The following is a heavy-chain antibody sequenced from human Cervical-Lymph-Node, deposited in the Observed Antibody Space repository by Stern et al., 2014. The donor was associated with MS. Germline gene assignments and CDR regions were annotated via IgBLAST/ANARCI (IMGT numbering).Heavy chain of an antibody. D-gene: IGHD4-17*01. Sequence: ETGPTLVKPTQTLTLTCTFSGFSLTTDGAGVHWIRQPPGKALEWLAVIYWDDDKRSSPSLMSRLTITKDTSKNQVVLTMTNTDPVDTATYYCAHTTVTFDEAYGLDVWGQGTTVTVSS. V-gene: IGHV2-5*02. CDR2: IYWDDDK. CDR3: AHTTVTFDEAYGLDV. CDR1: GFSLTTDGAG. J-gene: IGHJ6*02.